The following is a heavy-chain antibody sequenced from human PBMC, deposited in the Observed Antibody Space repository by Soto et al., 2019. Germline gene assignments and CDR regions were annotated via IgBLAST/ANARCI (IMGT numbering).Heavy chain of an antibody. D-gene: IGHD2-2*01. V-gene: IGHV1-69*13. J-gene: IGHJ3*02. CDR1: GGTFSSYA. CDR3: ARDSRRVVGAFDI. Sequence: SVKVSCKASGGTFSSYASSWVRQAPGQGLEWMGGIIPIFGTANYAQKFQGRVTITADESTSTAYMELSSLRSEDTAVYYCARDSRRVVGAFDIWGQGTMVTVSS. CDR2: IIPIFGTA.